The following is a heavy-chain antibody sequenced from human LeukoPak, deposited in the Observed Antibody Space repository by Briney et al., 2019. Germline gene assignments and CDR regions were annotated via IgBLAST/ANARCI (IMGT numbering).Heavy chain of an antibody. D-gene: IGHD3-9*01. Sequence: GGSLRLSCAASGFTLSSYAMHWVRQAPGKGLEWVAVISYDGSNKYYADSVKGRFTISRDNSKNTLYLQMNSLRAEDTAVYYCARGPAYYDILTGYYNPWGQGTLVTVSS. CDR2: ISYDGSNK. J-gene: IGHJ5*02. CDR1: GFTLSSYA. CDR3: ARGPAYYDILTGYYNP. V-gene: IGHV3-30*04.